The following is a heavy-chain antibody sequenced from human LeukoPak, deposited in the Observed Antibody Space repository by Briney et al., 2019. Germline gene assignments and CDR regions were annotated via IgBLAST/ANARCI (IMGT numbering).Heavy chain of an antibody. J-gene: IGHJ4*02. V-gene: IGHV4-61*09. Sequence: SETLSLTCTVSGDSISSGSYYWNWIRQPAGKGLEWIGHIYTSGSTHYNPSLKSRVTISGDTSRNHFSLEPSSVNAADTAVYYCARGGNYDVLTGYHFYFDSWGQGTLVAVSS. CDR2: IYTSGST. CDR1: GDSISSGSYY. D-gene: IGHD3-9*01. CDR3: ARGGNYDVLTGYHFYFDS.